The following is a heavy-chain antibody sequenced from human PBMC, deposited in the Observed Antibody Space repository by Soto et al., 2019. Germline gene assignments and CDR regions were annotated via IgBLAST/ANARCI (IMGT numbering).Heavy chain of an antibody. CDR3: AGGLDLYRTHYFDY. J-gene: IGHJ4*02. CDR1: GGSISSYY. Sequence: TSETLSLTCTVSGGSISSYYWSWIRQHPGKGLEWIGYIYYSGSTYYNPSLKSRVTISVDTSKNQFSLKLSSVTAADTAVYYCAGGLDLYRTHYFDYWGQVTLVTVSS. V-gene: IGHV4-59*06. CDR2: IYYSGST.